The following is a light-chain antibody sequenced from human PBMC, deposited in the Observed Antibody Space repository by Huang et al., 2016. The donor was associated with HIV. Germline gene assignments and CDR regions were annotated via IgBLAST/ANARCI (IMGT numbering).Light chain of an antibody. J-gene: IGKJ5*01. Sequence: DIQMPQSPSSLSASVGDRVTITCQASQDISKYLNWYQQKPGKPPRLLIYYASKLETGVPSRFSGSGSGTDFTFTISSLQPDDFATYYCQQYDNLPGTFGQGTRLDIK. CDR2: YAS. CDR3: QQYDNLPGT. V-gene: IGKV1-33*01. CDR1: QDISKY.